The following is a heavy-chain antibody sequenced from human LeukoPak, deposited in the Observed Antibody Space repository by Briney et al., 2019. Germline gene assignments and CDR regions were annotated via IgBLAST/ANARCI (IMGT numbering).Heavy chain of an antibody. V-gene: IGHV4-34*01. CDR1: GGSFSGYY. CDR3: ARGSHCSGGSCYGMDV. CDR2: INHSGST. J-gene: IGHJ6*02. D-gene: IGHD2-15*01. Sequence: SETLSLTCAVYGGSFSGYYWSWIRQPPGKGLEWIGEINHSGSTNYNPSLKSRVTISVDTSKNQFSLKLSSVTAADTAVYYCARGSHCSGGSCYGMDVWGQGTTVTVSS.